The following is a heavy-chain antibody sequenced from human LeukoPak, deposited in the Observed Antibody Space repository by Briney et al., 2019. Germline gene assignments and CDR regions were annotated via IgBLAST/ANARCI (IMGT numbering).Heavy chain of an antibody. J-gene: IGHJ6*03. D-gene: IGHD3-10*01. Sequence: GGSLRLSCAASGFTFSSHWMSWVRQAPGKGLEWVANIKKDGSEKYYADSVKGRFTISRDNSKNTLYLQMNSLRAEDTAVYYCAKTAPQGSGSYGYYYYYMDVWGKGTTVTVSS. V-gene: IGHV3-7*01. CDR3: AKTAPQGSGSYGYYYYYMDV. CDR2: IKKDGSEK. CDR1: GFTFSSHW.